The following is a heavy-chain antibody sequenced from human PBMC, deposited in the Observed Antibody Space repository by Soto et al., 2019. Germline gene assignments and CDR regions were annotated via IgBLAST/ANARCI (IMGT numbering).Heavy chain of an antibody. D-gene: IGHD1-1*01. CDR3: ARDRIGTIHPRYDY. V-gene: IGHV1-2*02. CDR2: INPNNGVT. CDR1: GYTFTDYY. J-gene: IGHJ4*02. Sequence: GASVKVSYKTSGYTFTDYYMHWVRQAPGQGLEWMGWINPNNGVTSYAQKFQGRVTMTRDASISTAYMELSSLTSDDTALYYCARDRIGTIHPRYDYWGQGTLVTVSS.